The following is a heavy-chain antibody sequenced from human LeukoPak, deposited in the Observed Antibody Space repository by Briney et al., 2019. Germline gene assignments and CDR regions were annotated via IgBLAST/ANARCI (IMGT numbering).Heavy chain of an antibody. CDR2: IYYSGST. V-gene: IGHV4-31*03. CDR1: GGSFSSGGYY. CDR3: ARFCYDSSGYYPDY. D-gene: IGHD3-22*01. Sequence: SETLSLTCTVSGGSFSSGGYYWSWIRQHPGKGLEWIGYIYYSGSTYYNPSLKSRVTIAVDTSKNQFSLKLSSVTAADTAVYYCARFCYDSSGYYPDYWGQGTLVTVSS. J-gene: IGHJ4*02.